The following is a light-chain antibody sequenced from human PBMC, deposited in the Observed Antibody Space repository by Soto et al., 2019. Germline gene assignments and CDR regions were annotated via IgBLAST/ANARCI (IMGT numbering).Light chain of an antibody. CDR1: RSDIGAYNF. CDR3: SSYAGSSTLVV. J-gene: IGLJ2*01. CDR2: DVS. Sequence: QSVLTQPASVSGSLGQSITISCTGTRSDIGAYNFVSWYQQHPGKAPKLMIYDVSIRPSGVSHRFSGSKSGNTASLTISGLQAEDEADYYCSSYAGSSTLVVFGGGTKLTVL. V-gene: IGLV2-14*01.